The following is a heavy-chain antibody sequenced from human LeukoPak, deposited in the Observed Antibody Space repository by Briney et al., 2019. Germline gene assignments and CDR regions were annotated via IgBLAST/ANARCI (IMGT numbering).Heavy chain of an antibody. J-gene: IGHJ6*03. V-gene: IGHV1-69*05. CDR1: GGTFSSYA. D-gene: IGHD2-2*01. CDR3: AGSSTSFNKGYYYYYMDV. CDR2: IIPIFGTA. Sequence: AASVNVSCKASGGTFSSYAISWVRQAPGQGLEWMGGIIPIFGTANYAQKFQGRVTITTDESTSTAYIELSSLRSEDTAVYYCAGSSTSFNKGYYYYYMDVWGKGTTVTVSS.